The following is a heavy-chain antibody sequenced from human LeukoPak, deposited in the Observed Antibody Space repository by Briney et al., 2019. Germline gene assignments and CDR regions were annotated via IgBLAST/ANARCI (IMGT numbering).Heavy chain of an antibody. Sequence: GGSLRLSCAASGFTFSSYAMSWVRQAPGRGLEWVSAISGSGGSTYYADSVKGRFTISRDNSKNMLYLQMNSLRGDDTAVYYCAKQSTARSLGEGGQGTLVTVSS. D-gene: IGHD6-6*01. CDR1: GFTFSSYA. V-gene: IGHV3-23*01. CDR3: AKQSTARSLGE. J-gene: IGHJ4*02. CDR2: ISGSGGST.